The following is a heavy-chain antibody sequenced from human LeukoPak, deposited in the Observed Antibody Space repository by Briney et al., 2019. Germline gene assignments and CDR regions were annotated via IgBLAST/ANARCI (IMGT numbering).Heavy chain of an antibody. D-gene: IGHD3-10*01. CDR2: IYYSGST. CDR1: GGSISSYY. V-gene: IGHV4-59*01. J-gene: IGHJ5*02. Sequence: SSETLSLTCTVSGGSISSYYWSWIRQPPGKGLEWIGSIYYSGSTYYNPSLKSRVTISVETSKNQFSLKLKSVTAADTAVYYCARGGYYGSGNDFRFDPWGQGTLVTVSS. CDR3: ARGGYYGSGNDFRFDP.